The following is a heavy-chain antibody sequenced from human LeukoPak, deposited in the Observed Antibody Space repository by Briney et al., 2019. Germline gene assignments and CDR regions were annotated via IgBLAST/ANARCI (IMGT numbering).Heavy chain of an antibody. V-gene: IGHV4-61*02. Sequence: SQTLSFTCTVSGGSISSGNYYWSWIRQPAGKGLEWIGRIYTSGSTNYNPSLKRRVTISVDTSKNQFSLKLSSVTAADTAVYYCARHVTSKFDYWGQGTLVTVSS. CDR2: IYTSGST. J-gene: IGHJ4*02. D-gene: IGHD2-21*02. CDR1: GGSISSGNYY. CDR3: ARHVTSKFDY.